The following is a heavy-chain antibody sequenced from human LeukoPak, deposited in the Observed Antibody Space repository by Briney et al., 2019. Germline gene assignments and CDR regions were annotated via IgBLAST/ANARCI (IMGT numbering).Heavy chain of an antibody. CDR2: IRYDGSNK. D-gene: IGHD6-13*01. J-gene: IGHJ3*02. CDR3: AKDLGYRRYAFDI. CDR1: GFTFSSYG. V-gene: IGHV3-30*02. Sequence: GGSLRLSCAASGFTFSSYGMHWVRQAPGKGLEWVAFIRYDGSNKYYADSVKGRFTISRDNSKNTLYLQMNSLRAEDTAVYYRAKDLGYRRYAFDIWGQGAMVTVSS.